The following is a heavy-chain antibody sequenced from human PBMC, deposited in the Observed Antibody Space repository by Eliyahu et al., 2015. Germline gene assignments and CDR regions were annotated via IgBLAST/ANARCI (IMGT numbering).Heavy chain of an antibody. CDR3: AHSTTMIVVNAFDI. J-gene: IGHJ3*02. D-gene: IGHD3-22*01. CDR2: IYWDDDK. Sequence: QITLKESGPTLVKPTQTLTLTCXFSGFSLXTSGVGVGWIRQPPGKALEWLALIYWDDDKRYSPSLKSRLTITKDTSKNQVVLTMTNMDPVDTATYYCAHSTTMIVVNAFDIWGQGTMVTVSS. CDR1: GFSLXTSGVG. V-gene: IGHV2-5*02.